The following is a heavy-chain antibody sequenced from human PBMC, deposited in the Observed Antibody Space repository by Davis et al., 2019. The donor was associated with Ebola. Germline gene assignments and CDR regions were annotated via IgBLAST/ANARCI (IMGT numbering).Heavy chain of an antibody. V-gene: IGHV3-23*01. CDR1: GFTFSSYA. CDR3: ARDWEWELQYYFDY. CDR2: ISGSGGST. Sequence: GESLKISCAASGFTFSSYAMSWVRQAPGKGLEWVSAISGSGGSTYYADSVKGRFTISRDNSKNTLYLQMNSLRAEDTAVYYCARDWEWELQYYFDYWGQGTLVTVSS. D-gene: IGHD1-26*01. J-gene: IGHJ4*02.